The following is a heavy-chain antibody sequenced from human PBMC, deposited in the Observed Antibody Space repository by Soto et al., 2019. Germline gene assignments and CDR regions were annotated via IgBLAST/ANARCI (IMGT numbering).Heavy chain of an antibody. D-gene: IGHD1-26*01. Sequence: ASVKVSCKVSGYTLTELSMHWVRQAPGKGLEWMGGFDPEDGETIYAQKFQGRVTMTKDTSTSTAYMELRSLRSDDTAVYYCARPNHSYLVYFDYWGQGTLVTVS. CDR1: GYTLTELS. V-gene: IGHV1-24*01. CDR3: ARPNHSYLVYFDY. CDR2: FDPEDGET. J-gene: IGHJ4*02.